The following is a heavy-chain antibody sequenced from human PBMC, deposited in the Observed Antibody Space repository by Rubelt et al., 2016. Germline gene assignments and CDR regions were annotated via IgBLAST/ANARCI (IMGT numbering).Heavy chain of an antibody. J-gene: IGHJ4*02. CDR3: ARSGGDCHGFDF. CDR1: GFTFSSYA. V-gene: IGHV3-30*04. Sequence: GSLRLSCAASGFTFSSYAMNWVRQVPGKGLEWVAVISYHGRDKSYADSVKGRFTISRDNSKNTLYLEMNSLRPDDTAVYFCARSGGDCHGFDFCGQGTLVSVSS. D-gene: IGHD2-21*02. CDR2: ISYHGRDK.